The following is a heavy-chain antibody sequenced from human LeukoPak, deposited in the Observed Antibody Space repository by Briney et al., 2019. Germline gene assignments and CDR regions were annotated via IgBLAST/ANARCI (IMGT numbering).Heavy chain of an antibody. CDR3: AKASSHYCSSTSCFLDY. Sequence: HPGRSLRLSCAASGFTFSSYGMHWVRQAPVKGLEWVAVIWYDGSNKYYADSVKGRFTISRDNSKNSLYLQMNSLRTEDTALYYCAKASSHYCSSTSCFLDYWGQGTLVTVSS. CDR2: IWYDGSNK. D-gene: IGHD2-2*01. V-gene: IGHV3-33*03. J-gene: IGHJ4*02. CDR1: GFTFSSYG.